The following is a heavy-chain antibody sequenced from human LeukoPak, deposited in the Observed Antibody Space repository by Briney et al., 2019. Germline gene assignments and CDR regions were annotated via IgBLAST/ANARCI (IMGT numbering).Heavy chain of an antibody. CDR3: ARDVWGSGRYGFDY. V-gene: IGHV1-69*13. J-gene: IGHJ4*02. CDR1: GGTFNSYA. CDR2: IIPIFGTA. Sequence: SVTVSCLASGGTFNSYAISWVRQAPGQGLEWMAQIIPIFGTANYAQKFQGRVTITADESTSTAYMELSSLRSEDTAVYYCARDVWGSGRYGFDYWGQGTLVTVSS. D-gene: IGHD2-15*01.